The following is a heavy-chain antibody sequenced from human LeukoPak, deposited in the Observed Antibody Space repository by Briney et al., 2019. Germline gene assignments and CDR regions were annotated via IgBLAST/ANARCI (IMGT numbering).Heavy chain of an antibody. Sequence: PGGSLRLSCAASGFTFSSYWMSWVRQAPGKGLEWVANIKQDGSQKYYVDSVKGRFTISRDNAKNSLYLQMTSLRAEDTAVYYCARATGGSSWYGGAYYYYYGMDVWGQGTTVTVSS. D-gene: IGHD6-13*01. V-gene: IGHV3-7*01. CDR2: IKQDGSQK. J-gene: IGHJ6*02. CDR1: GFTFSSYW. CDR3: ARATGGSSWYGGAYYYYYGMDV.